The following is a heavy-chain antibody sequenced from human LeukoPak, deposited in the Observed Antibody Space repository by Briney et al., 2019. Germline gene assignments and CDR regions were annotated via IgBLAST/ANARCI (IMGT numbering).Heavy chain of an antibody. Sequence: PSETLSLTCTVSGGSISSYYWSWIRQPPGKGLEWIGYIYYSGSTNYNPSLKSRGTISVDTSKNQFSLKLSSVTAADTAVYYCAREGGSYSHDYWGQGTLVTVSS. J-gene: IGHJ4*02. CDR1: GGSISSYY. V-gene: IGHV4-59*01. D-gene: IGHD1-26*01. CDR2: IYYSGST. CDR3: AREGGSYSHDY.